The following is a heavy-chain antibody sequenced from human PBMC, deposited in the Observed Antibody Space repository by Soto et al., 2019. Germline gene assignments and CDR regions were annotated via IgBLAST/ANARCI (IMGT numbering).Heavy chain of an antibody. J-gene: IGHJ6*02. CDR2: ISYDGSNK. CDR1: GFTFSSYA. V-gene: IGHV3-30-3*01. Sequence: GGSLRLSCAASGFTFSSYAMHWVRQAPGKGLEWVAVISYDGSNKYYADSVKGRFTISRDNSKNTLYLQMNSLRAEDTAVYYCARENFYYYYYYGMDVWGQGTTVTV. CDR3: ARENFYYYYYYGMDV.